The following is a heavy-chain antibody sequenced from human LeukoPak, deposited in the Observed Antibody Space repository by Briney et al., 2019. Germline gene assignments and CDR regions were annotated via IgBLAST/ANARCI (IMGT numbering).Heavy chain of an antibody. CDR2: ISDSGDAT. Sequence: GGSLRLSCAASGFTFSTYAMSWVRQAPGKGLECVSAISDSGDATNYADSVKGRLTISRDNSKNTLYLQMNSLRAEDTAVYYCAKRSCSGGSCNFDYWGQGTLVTVSS. V-gene: IGHV3-23*01. J-gene: IGHJ4*02. D-gene: IGHD2-15*01. CDR1: GFTFSTYA. CDR3: AKRSCSGGSCNFDY.